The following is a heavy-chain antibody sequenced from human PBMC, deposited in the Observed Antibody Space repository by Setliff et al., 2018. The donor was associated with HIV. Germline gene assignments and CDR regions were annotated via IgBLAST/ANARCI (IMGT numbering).Heavy chain of an antibody. Sequence: GGSLRLSCAASGFTFSNNWMAWVRLAPGKGLEWVANIKQDGSVKNYVDSVKGRFTTSRDNAKNSLYLQMNSLRAEDTAVYYCARDGSGSYYGILNYYYYYMDVWGKGTTVTVSS. CDR2: IKQDGSVK. D-gene: IGHD3-10*01. V-gene: IGHV3-7*05. CDR3: ARDGSGSYYGILNYYYYYMDV. CDR1: GFTFSNNW. J-gene: IGHJ6*03.